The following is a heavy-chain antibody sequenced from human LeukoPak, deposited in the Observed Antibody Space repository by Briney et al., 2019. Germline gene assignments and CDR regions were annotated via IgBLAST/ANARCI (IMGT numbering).Heavy chain of an antibody. Sequence: GGSLRLSCVASGFTFSAYSMSWVRQAPGKGRKWVSFIGPTSDIVFYADSVKGRFTISRDNAKNSLYLQVNSLRDEDTAVYYCARVRSGWYDDYWGQGTLVTVSS. CDR3: ARVRSGWYDDY. D-gene: IGHD6-19*01. CDR2: IGPTSDIV. CDR1: GFTFSAYS. V-gene: IGHV3-48*02. J-gene: IGHJ4*02.